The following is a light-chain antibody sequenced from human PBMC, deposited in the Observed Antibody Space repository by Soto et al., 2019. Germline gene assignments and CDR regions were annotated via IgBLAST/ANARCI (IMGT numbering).Light chain of an antibody. J-gene: IGLJ1*01. V-gene: IGLV2-23*01. CDR3: CSYAGSYTDV. CDR1: SSDVGSYNL. CDR2: EGS. Sequence: QSVLTQPASMSGSPGQSITISCTGTSSDVGSYNLVSLYQQHPGKAPKVMIYEGSKRPSRVSNRFSGSKSGNTASLTISGLQAEDEADYYCCSYAGSYTDVFGTGTKLTVL.